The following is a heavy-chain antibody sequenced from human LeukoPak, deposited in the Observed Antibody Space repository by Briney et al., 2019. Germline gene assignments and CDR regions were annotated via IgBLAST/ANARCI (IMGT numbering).Heavy chain of an antibody. CDR2: INGGNGNP. Sequence: ASVKVSCKASGHTFTNYAIHWVRQAPGQRLEWMGWINGGNGNPKYSQKFQGRVTITRDTSANTAYLELSSLRSEDTAVYYCARGDYDFWSGYHNWFDPWGQGTLVTVSS. CDR1: GHTFTNYA. J-gene: IGHJ5*02. V-gene: IGHV1-3*01. CDR3: ARGDYDFWSGYHNWFDP. D-gene: IGHD3-3*01.